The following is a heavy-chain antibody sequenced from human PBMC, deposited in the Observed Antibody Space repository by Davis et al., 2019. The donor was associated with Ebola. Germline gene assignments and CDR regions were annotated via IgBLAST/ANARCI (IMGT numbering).Heavy chain of an antibody. CDR1: GYTFTSYY. V-gene: IGHV1-46*01. J-gene: IGHJ3*02. Sequence: ASVKVSCKASGYTFTSYYMHWVRQAPGQGLEWMGIINPSGGSTSYAQKFQGRVTMTRDTSTSTVYMELSSLRSEDTAVYYCATTVGIGDAFDIWGQGTMVTVSS. CDR2: INPSGGST. D-gene: IGHD2-21*01. CDR3: ATTVGIGDAFDI.